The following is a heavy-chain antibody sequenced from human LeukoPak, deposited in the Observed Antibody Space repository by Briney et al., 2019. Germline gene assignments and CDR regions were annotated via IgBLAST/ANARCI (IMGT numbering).Heavy chain of an antibody. V-gene: IGHV3-53*01. CDR1: GFTFSSYA. D-gene: IGHD6-19*01. Sequence: GGSLRLSCAASGFTFSSYAMHWVRQAPGKGLEWVSVVLSSGAAYYADSVKGRFTISRDNSKNNLFLQMNIMTAEDTAIYYCVRCGYSSGWYRNWGQGTLVIVSS. CDR3: VRCGYSSGWYRN. CDR2: VLSSGAA. J-gene: IGHJ4*02.